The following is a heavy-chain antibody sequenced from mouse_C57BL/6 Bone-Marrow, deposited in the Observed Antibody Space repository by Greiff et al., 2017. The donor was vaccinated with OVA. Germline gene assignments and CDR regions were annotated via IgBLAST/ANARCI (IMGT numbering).Heavy chain of an antibody. D-gene: IGHD1-1*01. CDR3: ARPYGSAWFAY. Sequence: EVMLVESGGGLVKPGGSLKLSCAASGFTFSDYGMHWVRQAPEKGLAWVAYISSGSSTIYYAATVKGRFTISRDNAKNTLFLQMTSLRSEDTAMYYCARPYGSAWFAYWGQGTLVTVSA. CDR1: GFTFSDYG. CDR2: ISSGSSTI. J-gene: IGHJ3*01. V-gene: IGHV5-17*01.